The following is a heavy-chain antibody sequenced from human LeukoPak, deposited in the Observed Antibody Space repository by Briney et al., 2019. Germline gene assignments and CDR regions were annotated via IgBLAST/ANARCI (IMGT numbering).Heavy chain of an antibody. CDR3: ARDQRSQDYGILGY. Sequence: HSGGSLRLSCAASGFTVSSNYMSWVRQAPGKGLEWVSVIYSGGSTYYADSVKGRFTISRDNSKNTLYLQMNSLRAEDTAVYYCARDQRSQDYGILGYWGQGTLVTVSS. D-gene: IGHD3-9*01. J-gene: IGHJ4*02. V-gene: IGHV3-53*01. CDR1: GFTVSSNY. CDR2: IYSGGST.